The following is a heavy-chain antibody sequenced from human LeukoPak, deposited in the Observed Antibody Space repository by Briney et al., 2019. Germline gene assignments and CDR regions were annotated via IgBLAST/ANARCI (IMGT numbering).Heavy chain of an antibody. CDR2: ISGSGGST. Sequence: PGGSLRLSCAASGFTFSSYAMTWVRQAPGKGLEWVSAISGSGGSTYYADSVKGRFTISRDNSKNTLSLQMNSLRAEDTAVYYCARGSRNSGSTHDFDYWGQGTLVTVSS. J-gene: IGHJ4*02. D-gene: IGHD3-10*01. CDR3: ARGSRNSGSTHDFDY. CDR1: GFTFSSYA. V-gene: IGHV3-23*01.